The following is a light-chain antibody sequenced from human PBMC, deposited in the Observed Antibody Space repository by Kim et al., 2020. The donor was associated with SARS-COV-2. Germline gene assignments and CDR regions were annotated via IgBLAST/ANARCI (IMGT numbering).Light chain of an antibody. CDR2: EVD. J-gene: IGLJ2*01. CDR1: SSDGEGYNR. Sequence: SVTRSTTETSSDGEGYNRVSVYQQSPATAPKLRVYEVDNGPSGVPDRFSGSKSGNTASLTIYGLQAEDEGDYYCSSYTSSNTYVVFGGGTQLTVL. V-gene: IGLV2-18*02. CDR3: SSYTSSNTYVV.